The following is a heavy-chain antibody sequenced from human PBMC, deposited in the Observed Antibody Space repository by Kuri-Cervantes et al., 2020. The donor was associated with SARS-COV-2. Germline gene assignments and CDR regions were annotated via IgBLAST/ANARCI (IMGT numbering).Heavy chain of an antibody. CDR2: TNPSGGGT. D-gene: IGHD4-17*01. CDR3: ARDPTTVTTGIGMDV. V-gene: IGHV1-46*01. CDR1: GYTFTTYY. J-gene: IGHJ6*02. Sequence: ASVKVSCKASGYTFTTYYIHWVRQAPGQGLEWMGITNPSGGGTSYAQKFRGRVAVTRDTPTSTVYMELSSLRSEDTAVYYCARDPTTVTTGIGMDVWGQGTTVTVSS.